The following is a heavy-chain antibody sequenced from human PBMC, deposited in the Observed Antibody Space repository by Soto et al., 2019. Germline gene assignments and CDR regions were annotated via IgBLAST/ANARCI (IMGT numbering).Heavy chain of an antibody. CDR3: ASDLNFLWHA. CDR2: IIPIFGTA. V-gene: IGHV1-69*13. J-gene: IGHJ5*02. CDR1: GGTFSSYA. Sequence: ASVKVSCKASGGTFSSYAISWVRQAPGQGLEWMGGIIPIFGTANYAQKFQGRVTITADESTSTAYMELSSLRSEDTAVYYCASDLNFLWHAWGQGTLVTVSS. D-gene: IGHD1-1*01.